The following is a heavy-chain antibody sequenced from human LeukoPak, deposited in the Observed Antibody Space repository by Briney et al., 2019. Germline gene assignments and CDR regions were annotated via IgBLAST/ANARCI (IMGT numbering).Heavy chain of an antibody. CDR2: TYYRSNWYN. Sequence: SQTLSLICAISGDSVSSNSATWNWIRQSPSRGLEWLGRTYYRSNWYNDYAVSVKSRITINPDTSKNQFSLQLNSVTPDDTAVYYCARQVYSSWTNWFDPWGQGTLVTVS. J-gene: IGHJ5*02. CDR1: GDSVSSNSAT. CDR3: ARQVYSSWTNWFDP. D-gene: IGHD6-13*01. V-gene: IGHV6-1*01.